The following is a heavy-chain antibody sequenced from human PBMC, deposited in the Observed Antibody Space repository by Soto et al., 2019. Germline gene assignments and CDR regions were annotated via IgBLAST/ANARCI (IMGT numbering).Heavy chain of an antibody. Sequence: ASVKVSCKASGYTFTSYGISWVGQAAGQGREWMGWISAYNGNTNYAQKLQGRVTMTTDTSTSTAYMELRSLRSDDTAVYYCARVSRLLSFGELLSTTHEHLDWWGEGTLVTVSS. CDR2: ISAYNGNT. D-gene: IGHD3-10*01. CDR1: GYTFTSYG. J-gene: IGHJ4*02. V-gene: IGHV1-18*01. CDR3: ARVSRLLSFGELLSTTHEHLDW.